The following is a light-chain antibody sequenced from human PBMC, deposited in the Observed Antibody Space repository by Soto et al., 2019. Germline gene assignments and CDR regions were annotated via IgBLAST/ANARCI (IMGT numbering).Light chain of an antibody. CDR2: DAS. Sequence: EIVLTQSPATLSLYPGGRDTLSCRASQSVSSYLAWYQQKPGQAPRLLIYDASNRATGIPARFSGSGSGTDFTLTISSLEPEDFAVYYCQQRSNWPLTFGGGTKVDIK. V-gene: IGKV3-11*01. CDR3: QQRSNWPLT. CDR1: QSVSSY. J-gene: IGKJ4*01.